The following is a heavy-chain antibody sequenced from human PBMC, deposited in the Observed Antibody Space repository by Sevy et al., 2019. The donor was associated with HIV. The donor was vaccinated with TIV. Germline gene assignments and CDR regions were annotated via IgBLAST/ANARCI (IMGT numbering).Heavy chain of an antibody. CDR3: VRDGWNY. CDR1: GFTFSTST. V-gene: IGHV3-21*01. J-gene: IGHJ4*02. CDR2: ITSSSSYI. Sequence: GGSLRLPCAASGFTFSTSTMNWVRQAPGKGLEWVSLITSSSSYILYADSVKGRFTISRDNAKNSLFLQMNSLRAEDTAVYYCVRDGWNYWGQGTLVTVSS. D-gene: IGHD2-15*01.